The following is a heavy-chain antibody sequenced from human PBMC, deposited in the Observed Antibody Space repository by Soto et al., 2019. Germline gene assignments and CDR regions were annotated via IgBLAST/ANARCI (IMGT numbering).Heavy chain of an antibody. J-gene: IGHJ6*02. CDR3: AKDLKRATVTPLFEYYYYGMDV. CDR2: ISGSGGST. D-gene: IGHD4-17*01. V-gene: IGHV3-23*01. Sequence: GGSLRLSCAAXGFTFSSYAMSWVRQAPGKGLEWVSAISGSGGSTYYADSVKGRFTISRDNSKNTLYLQMNSLRAEDTAVYYCAKDLKRATVTPLFEYYYYGMDVWGQGTTVTVSS. CDR1: GFTFSSYA.